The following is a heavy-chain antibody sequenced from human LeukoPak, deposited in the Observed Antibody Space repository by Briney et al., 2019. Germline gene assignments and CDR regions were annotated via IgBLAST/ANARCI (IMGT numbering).Heavy chain of an antibody. CDR2: ISSSSSYI. CDR1: GFTFGSYS. V-gene: IGHV3-21*01. D-gene: IGHD6-13*01. J-gene: IGHJ1*01. Sequence: GGSLRLSCAASGFTFGSYSMNWVRQAPGKGLEWVSSISSSSSYIYYADSVKGRFTISRDNAKNSLYLQMNSLRAEDTAVYYCARDLGYSSSWSGEYFQHWGQGTLVTVSS. CDR3: ARDLGYSSSWSGEYFQH.